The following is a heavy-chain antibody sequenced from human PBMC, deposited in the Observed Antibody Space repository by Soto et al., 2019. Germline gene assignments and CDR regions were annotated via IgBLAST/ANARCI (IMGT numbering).Heavy chain of an antibody. D-gene: IGHD4-17*01. CDR3: ARGSTVVTQSPFGSLDY. CDR1: GGTFSSYA. CDR2: IIPIFGTA. V-gene: IGHV1-69*13. J-gene: IGHJ4*02. Sequence: SVKVSCKASGGTFSSYAISWVRQAPGQGLEWMGGIIPIFGTANYAQKFQGRVTITADESTSTAYMELSSLRSEDTAVYYCARGSTVVTQSPFGSLDYWGQGTLVTVSS.